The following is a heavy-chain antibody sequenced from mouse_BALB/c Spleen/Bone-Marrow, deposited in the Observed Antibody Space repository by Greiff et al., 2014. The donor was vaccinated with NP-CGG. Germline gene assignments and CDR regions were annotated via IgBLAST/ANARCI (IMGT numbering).Heavy chain of an antibody. CDR3: ARSTATGFAY. Sequence: VQLKESGPDLVKPGASVKISCKASGYSFTGYYMYWVKQSHGKSLEWIGRVNPNNGDISYNQRFKGKAILTVDKSSSTAYMELRSLTSEDSAVYYCARSTATGFAYWGQGTLVTVSA. V-gene: IGHV1-26*01. D-gene: IGHD1-2*01. CDR1: GYSFTGYY. CDR2: VNPNNGDI. J-gene: IGHJ3*01.